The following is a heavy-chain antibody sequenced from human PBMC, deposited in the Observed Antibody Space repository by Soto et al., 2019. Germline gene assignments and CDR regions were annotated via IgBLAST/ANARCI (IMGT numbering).Heavy chain of an antibody. CDR1: GYRFTSYW. J-gene: IGHJ6*02. CDR2: IYPGDSDT. D-gene: IGHD3-16*01. CDR3: ARLSLSGLYYYGMDV. Sequence: ESLKISCKVSGYRFTSYWIGWVRQMPGKGLEWMGIIYPGDSDTRYSPSFQGQVTISADKSISTAYLQWSSLKASDTAMYYCARLSLSGLYYYGMDVWGQGTTVTVSS. V-gene: IGHV5-51*01.